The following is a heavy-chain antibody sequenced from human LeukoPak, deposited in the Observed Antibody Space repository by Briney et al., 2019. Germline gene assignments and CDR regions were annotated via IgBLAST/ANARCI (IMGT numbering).Heavy chain of an antibody. CDR3: ARDLVANDAFDI. V-gene: IGHV1-2*02. J-gene: IGHJ3*02. CDR2: INPNSGGT. CDR1: GYTFTGYY. D-gene: IGHD2-15*01. Sequence: ASVKVSCKASGYTFTGYYMHWVRQAPGQGLEWVGWINPNSGGTNYAQKFQGRVTMTRDTSISTAYMELSRLRSDDTAVYYCARDLVANDAFDIWGQGTMVTVSS.